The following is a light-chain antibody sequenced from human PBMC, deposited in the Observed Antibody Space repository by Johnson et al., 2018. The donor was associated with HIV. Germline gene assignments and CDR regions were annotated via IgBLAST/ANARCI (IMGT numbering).Light chain of an antibody. CDR1: SSNIGNNY. Sequence: QSVLTQPPSVSAAPGQKVTISCSGSSSNIGNNYVSWYQQLPGTAPKLLIYANTKRPSGIPDRFSGSKSGTSATLGITGLQTGDEAEYYCGTWDSSLSAGGVVGTGTKLTVL. V-gene: IGLV1-51*01. J-gene: IGLJ1*01. CDR3: GTWDSSLSAGGV. CDR2: ANT.